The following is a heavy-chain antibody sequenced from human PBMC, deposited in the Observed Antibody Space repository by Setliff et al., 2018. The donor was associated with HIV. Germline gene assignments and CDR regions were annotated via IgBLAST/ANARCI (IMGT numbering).Heavy chain of an antibody. D-gene: IGHD2-2*01. J-gene: IGHJ6*03. CDR3: ARATPFVVVPAAPNYYYYMDV. V-gene: IGHV4-39*01. CDR2: IYYSGST. Sequence: LSLTCTVSGGSIKSSSDYWGWIRQPPGKGLEWIGTIYYSGSTYYNPSLKSRVTISVDTSKNQFSLKLSSVTAADTAVYSCARATPFVVVPAAPNYYYYMDVWGKGTTVTVSS. CDR1: GGSIKSSSDY.